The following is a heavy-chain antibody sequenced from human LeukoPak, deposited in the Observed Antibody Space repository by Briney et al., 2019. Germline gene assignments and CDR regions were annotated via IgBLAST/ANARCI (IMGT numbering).Heavy chain of an antibody. CDR3: AVAGLSYWYFDL. CDR1: GFTFSSYA. Sequence: PGGSLRLSCAASGFTFSSYAFSWVRRTPGKGLEWVSIVGENTDTHYADSVKGRFTISRDNAKNSLYLQMNSLRAEDTAVYYCAVAGLSYWYFDLWGRGTLVTVSS. V-gene: IGHV3-23*01. J-gene: IGHJ2*01. D-gene: IGHD6-19*01. CDR2: VGENTDT.